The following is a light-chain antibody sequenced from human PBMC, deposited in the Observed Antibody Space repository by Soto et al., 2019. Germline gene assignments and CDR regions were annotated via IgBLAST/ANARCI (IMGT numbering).Light chain of an antibody. CDR2: DNS. CDR1: SSNIGAGYD. CDR3: QSYDSSLSGHYV. V-gene: IGLV1-40*01. J-gene: IGLJ1*01. Sequence: QSVLTQPPSVSGAPGQRVTISCTGSSSNIGAGYDVHWYQQLPGTAPKLLIYDNSNRPSGFPDRFSGSKSGTSASLAITGLQAEDEADYYCQSYDSSLSGHYVFGTGTKLTVL.